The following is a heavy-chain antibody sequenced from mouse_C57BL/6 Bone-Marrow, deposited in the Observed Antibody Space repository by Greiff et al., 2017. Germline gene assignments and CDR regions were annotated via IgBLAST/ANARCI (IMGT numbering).Heavy chain of an antibody. Sequence: VQLQQSGAELVKPGASVKLSCTASGFNIKDYYMHWVKQRTEQGLEWIGRIDPEDGETKYDPKLQGKATITADTSYNTAYLQLSSLSSEDTAVYYCALITTVVAPYYFDYWGQGTTLTVSS. CDR1: GFNIKDYY. D-gene: IGHD1-1*01. CDR3: ALITTVVAPYYFDY. J-gene: IGHJ2*01. V-gene: IGHV14-2*01. CDR2: IDPEDGET.